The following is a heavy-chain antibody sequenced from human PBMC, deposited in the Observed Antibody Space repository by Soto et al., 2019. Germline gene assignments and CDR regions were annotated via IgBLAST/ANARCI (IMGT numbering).Heavy chain of an antibody. CDR2: VRGNSYGA. CDR3: AKGKSENGVDWLDP. CDR1: GFMFENYA. Sequence: GCLRRACSASGFMFENYAMIGVRQAPGKGLEWVATVRGNSYGAYYADSVRGRFIISRDNSKNTMSLQLNSLRDDDTAIYYCAKGKSENGVDWLDPWGPGTLVTVSS. V-gene: IGHV3-23*01. D-gene: IGHD3-3*01. J-gene: IGHJ5*02.